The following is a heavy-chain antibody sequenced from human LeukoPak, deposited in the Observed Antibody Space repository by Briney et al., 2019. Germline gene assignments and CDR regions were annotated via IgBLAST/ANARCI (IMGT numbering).Heavy chain of an antibody. CDR2: IWYDGSNK. V-gene: IGHV3-33*01. CDR1: GFTFSSYG. J-gene: IGHJ4*02. D-gene: IGHD2-2*01. CDR3: ARDSDYCSSTSCYFFDY. Sequence: GGSLRLSCAASGFTFSSYGMHWVRQAPGKGLEWVAVIWYDGSNKYYADSVKGRFTISRDNSKNTLYLQTNSLRAEDTAVYYCARDSDYCSSTSCYFFDYWGQGTLVTVSS.